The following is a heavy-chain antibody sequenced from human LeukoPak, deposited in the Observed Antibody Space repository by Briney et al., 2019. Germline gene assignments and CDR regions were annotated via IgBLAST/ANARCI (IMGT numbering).Heavy chain of an antibody. V-gene: IGHV3-23*01. CDR2: ISGSGGST. CDR1: GFTFSSYG. J-gene: IGHJ4*02. CDR3: AKMGVYSSSGSGY. D-gene: IGHD6-13*01. Sequence: GGSLRLSCAASGFTFSSYGMSWVRQAPGKGLEWVSAISGSGGSTYYADSVKGRFTISRDNSKNTLYLQMNSLRAEDTAVYYCAKMGVYSSSGSGYWGQGTLVTVSS.